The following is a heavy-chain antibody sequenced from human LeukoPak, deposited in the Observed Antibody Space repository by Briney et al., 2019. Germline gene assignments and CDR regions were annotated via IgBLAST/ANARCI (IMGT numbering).Heavy chain of an antibody. CDR2: ISGSGGST. V-gene: IGHV3-23*01. Sequence: XMSWVRXAPGKGLEWVSAISGSGGSTYYADSVKGRFTISRDNSKNTLYLQMNSLRAEDTAVYYCAKFVATVGMDVWGQGTTVTVSS. D-gene: IGHD4-17*01. J-gene: IGHJ6*02. CDR1: X. CDR3: AKFVATVGMDV.